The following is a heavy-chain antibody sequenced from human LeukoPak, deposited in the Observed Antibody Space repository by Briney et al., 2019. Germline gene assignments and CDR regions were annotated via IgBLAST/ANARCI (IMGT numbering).Heavy chain of an antibody. CDR3: ARDIVVVPAAIPAYYYGMDV. CDR2: IYYSGST. CDR1: GGSISSYY. V-gene: IGHV4-59*12. J-gene: IGHJ6*02. Sequence: ASETLSLTCTVSGGSISSYYWSWIRQPPGKGLEWIGYIYYSGSTYYNPSLKSRVTISVDTSKNQFSLKLSSVTAADTAVYYCARDIVVVPAAIPAYYYGMDVWGQGTTVTVSS. D-gene: IGHD2-2*01.